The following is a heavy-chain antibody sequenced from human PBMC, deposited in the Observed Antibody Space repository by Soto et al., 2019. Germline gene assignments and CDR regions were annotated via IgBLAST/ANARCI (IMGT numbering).Heavy chain of an antibody. CDR1: GFTFDDYA. CDR2: ISGSGGST. D-gene: IGHD6-13*01. CDR3: AKELFEQQLYYFDY. Sequence: GGSLRLSCAASGFTFDDYAMHWVRQAPGKGLEWVSAISGSGGSTYYADSVKGRFTISRDNSKNTLYLQMNSLRAEDTAVYYCAKELFEQQLYYFDYWGQGTLVTVSS. V-gene: IGHV3-23*01. J-gene: IGHJ4*02.